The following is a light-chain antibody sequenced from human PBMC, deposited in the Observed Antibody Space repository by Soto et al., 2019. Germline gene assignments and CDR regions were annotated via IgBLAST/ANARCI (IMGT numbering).Light chain of an antibody. Sequence: EIVLTQSPATLSLSPGERATLSCRAGENINTYLAWYQQKPGQVPRLLMYDASNRATGIPARFSGSGSGTDFTLTISSLEPEDFAVYYCQQRRNWPITFGGGTKVEIK. J-gene: IGKJ4*01. CDR1: ENINTY. CDR2: DAS. V-gene: IGKV3-11*01. CDR3: QQRRNWPIT.